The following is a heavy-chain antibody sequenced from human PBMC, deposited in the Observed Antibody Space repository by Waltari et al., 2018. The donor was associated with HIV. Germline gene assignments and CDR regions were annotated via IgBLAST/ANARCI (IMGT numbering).Heavy chain of an antibody. CDR3: ARDEMATLGGY. CDR2: ISANGAVI. D-gene: IGHD7-27*01. CDR1: GLPFSGHS. V-gene: IGHV3-48*04. Sequence: EVQLVESGGGLVQPGGSLRLSCTASGLPFSGHSMNWVGQAPGKGLEWISYISANGAVIHYADSVKGRFTISRDFAKNSLYLQMNSLRAEDTALYYCARDEMATLGGYWGQGTLVTVSS. J-gene: IGHJ4*02.